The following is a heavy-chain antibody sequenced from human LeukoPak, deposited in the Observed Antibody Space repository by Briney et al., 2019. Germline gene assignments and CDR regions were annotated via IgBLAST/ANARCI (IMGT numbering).Heavy chain of an antibody. D-gene: IGHD3-3*01. V-gene: IGHV3-20*04. Sequence: GGCLRLSCAASVFTLDVYGMTWVRQAPGKGLEWGSGINWNGGSTDYADSVMGRFTISRDNAKNSLYLQLNSLRAEDTAVYYCARRVSRYDFWSGSFAGSYYYYMDVWGKGTTVTVSS. J-gene: IGHJ6*03. CDR2: INWNGGST. CDR1: VFTLDVYG. CDR3: ARRVSRYDFWSGSFAGSYYYYMDV.